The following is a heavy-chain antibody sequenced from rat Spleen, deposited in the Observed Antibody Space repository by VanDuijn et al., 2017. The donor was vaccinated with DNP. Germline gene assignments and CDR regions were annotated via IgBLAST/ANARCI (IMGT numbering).Heavy chain of an antibody. CDR2: MSPTTRSS. Sequence: EVNLVESGGGLVQPGRSLKLSCAASGFTFNYYDMAWVRQAPTKGLEWVACMSPTTRSSYYRDSVRGRFTVSRDDATSTLYLQMDSLRSEDTATYYCARDYYSEDYWGQGVMVTVSS. J-gene: IGHJ2*01. CDR3: ARDYYSEDY. CDR1: GFTFNYYD. D-gene: IGHD1-1*01. V-gene: IGHV5S23*01.